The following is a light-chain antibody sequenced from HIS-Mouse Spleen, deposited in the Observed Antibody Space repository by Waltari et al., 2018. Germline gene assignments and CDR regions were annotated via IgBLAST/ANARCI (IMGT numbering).Light chain of an antibody. V-gene: IGLV3-27*01. CDR1: VLAKKY. J-gene: IGLJ3*02. Sequence: SYELTQPSSVSVSPGQTARITCSGDVLAKKYARWFQQKPGQAPGLVIYKDSERPSGIAERFSGSSSGTTVTLTISGAQVEDEADYYCYSAADNNLVFGGGTKLTVL. CDR3: YSAADNNLV. CDR2: KDS.